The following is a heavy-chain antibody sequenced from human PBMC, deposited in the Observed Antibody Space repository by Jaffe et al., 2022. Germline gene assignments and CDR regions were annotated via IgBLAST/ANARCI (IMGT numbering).Heavy chain of an antibody. CDR2: IRSKAYGGTT. CDR3: TSPKG. CDR1: GFTFGDYA. J-gene: IGHJ4*02. V-gene: IGHV3-49*04. Sequence: EVQLVESGGGLVQPGRSLRLSCTASGFTFGDYAMSWVRQAPGKGLEWVGFIRSKAYGGTTEYAASVKGRFTISRDDSKSIAYLQMNSLKTEDTAVYYCTSPKGWGQGTLVTVSS.